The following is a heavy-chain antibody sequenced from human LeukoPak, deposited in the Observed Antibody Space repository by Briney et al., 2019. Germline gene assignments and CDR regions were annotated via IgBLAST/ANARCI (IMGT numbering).Heavy chain of an antibody. Sequence: SETLSLTCAVSGGSISSNSYYWGWIRQPPGKGLEWIGSIYYSGSTYYNPSLKSRVTISVDTSKNQFSLKLSSVTAADTAVYYCARDVGVGATEYFQHWGQGTLVTVSS. CDR2: IYYSGST. J-gene: IGHJ1*01. CDR1: GGSISSNSYY. V-gene: IGHV4-39*02. D-gene: IGHD1-26*01. CDR3: ARDVGVGATEYFQH.